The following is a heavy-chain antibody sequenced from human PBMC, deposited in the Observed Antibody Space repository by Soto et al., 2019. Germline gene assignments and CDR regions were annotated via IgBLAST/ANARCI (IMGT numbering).Heavy chain of an antibody. CDR3: ARDEYSSSAGYYYYGMDV. J-gene: IGHJ6*02. Sequence: QVQLVQSGAEVKKPGSSVKVSCKASGGTFSSYAISWVRQAPGQGLEWMGGIIPIFGTANYAQKFQGRVKITADESTSTAYMELSSLRSEDTAVYYCARDEYSSSAGYYYYGMDVWGQGTTVTVSS. CDR1: GGTFSSYA. D-gene: IGHD6-6*01. V-gene: IGHV1-69*01. CDR2: IIPIFGTA.